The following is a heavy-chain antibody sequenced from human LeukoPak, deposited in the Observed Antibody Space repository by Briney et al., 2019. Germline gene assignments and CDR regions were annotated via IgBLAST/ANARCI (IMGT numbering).Heavy chain of an antibody. J-gene: IGHJ3*02. CDR3: ASVVIITDDAFDI. V-gene: IGHV4-39*07. Sequence: SETLSLTCTVSGGSISSSSYYWGWIRQPPGKGLEWIGSIYYSGSTYYNPSLKSRVTISVDKSKYQFSLKLSSVTAADTAVYYCASVVIITDDAFDIWGQGTMVTVSS. CDR1: GGSISSSSYY. D-gene: IGHD3-10*01. CDR2: IYYSGST.